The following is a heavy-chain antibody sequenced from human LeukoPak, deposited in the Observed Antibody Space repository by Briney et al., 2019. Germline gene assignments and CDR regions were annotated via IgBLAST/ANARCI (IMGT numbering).Heavy chain of an antibody. V-gene: IGHV3-48*01. CDR3: ATADRGAFDI. CDR2: ITRSSSTI. J-gene: IGHJ3*02. Sequence: GGSLRLSCAVSGFTFSWYSMNWVRQAQEKGLGWVSYITRSSSTIYYADSVKGRFTISRDNAKNSLYLQMNSLRVDDTAVYYCATADRGAFDIWGQGTMVIVSS. CDR1: GFTFSWYS.